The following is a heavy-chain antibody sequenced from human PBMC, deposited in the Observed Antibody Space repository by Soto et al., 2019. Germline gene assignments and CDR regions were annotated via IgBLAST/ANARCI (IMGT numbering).Heavy chain of an antibody. CDR3: AREVTNYYGMDV. D-gene: IGHD2-21*02. CDR2: ISYSGST. Sequence: QVQLQESGPGLVKPSQTLSLTCSISGASISSDDYYWSWFRQPPGKGLEWIGYISYSGSTYYNPSLKSRITISVDTSKTQFSLILSSVTAADTAVFDCAREVTNYYGMDVWGQGTTVPVSS. V-gene: IGHV4-30-4*01. CDR1: GASISSDDYY. J-gene: IGHJ6*02.